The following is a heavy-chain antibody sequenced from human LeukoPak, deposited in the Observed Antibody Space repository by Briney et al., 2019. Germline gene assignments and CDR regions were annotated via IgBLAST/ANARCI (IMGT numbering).Heavy chain of an antibody. Sequence: SETLSLTCTVSGGSIYSSSNYWAWIRQPPGRGLEWIVAIYYSGTTFNNPSLKSRVTISVKTAKNQFTRKLTYVTGGTDVYYSARHGDVGDFLTYFDYWAQGILVTVSS. J-gene: IGHJ4*02. CDR1: GGSIYSSSNY. CDR3: ARHGDVGDFLTYFDY. D-gene: IGHD2/OR15-2a*01. CDR2: IYYSGTT. V-gene: IGHV4-39*01.